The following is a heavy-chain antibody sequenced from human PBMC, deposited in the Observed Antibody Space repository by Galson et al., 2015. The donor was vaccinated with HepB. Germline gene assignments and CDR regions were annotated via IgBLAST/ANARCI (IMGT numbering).Heavy chain of an antibody. J-gene: IGHJ2*01. CDR2: ISWNSGTI. CDR3: AKDRVCDLWCCFDP. Sequence: SLRLSCAASGFTFGGYTMHWVRQAPGKGLEWVSGISWNSGTIAYADSVKGRFTISRDNAKNSLYLQMNSLRAEDTAVYYCAKDRVCDLWCCFDPWGRGTLVTVSS. D-gene: IGHD2-8*01. V-gene: IGHV3-9*01. CDR1: GFTFGGYT.